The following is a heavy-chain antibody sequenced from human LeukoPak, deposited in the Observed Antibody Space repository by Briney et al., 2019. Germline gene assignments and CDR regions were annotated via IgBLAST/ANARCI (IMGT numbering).Heavy chain of an antibody. D-gene: IGHD5-18*01. CDR3: ASYVDTVRYDAFDV. CDR1: GFTFSSYW. CDR2: VHPDGKNT. J-gene: IGHJ3*01. V-gene: IGHV3-74*01. Sequence: GGSLRLSCAASGFTFSSYWMHWVRQVPGKGLEWVSRVHPDGKNTAYAGSVKGRFTISRDNAKNTVYLQMSSLRAEDTAVYYCASYVDTVRYDAFDVWGQGTMVTVSS.